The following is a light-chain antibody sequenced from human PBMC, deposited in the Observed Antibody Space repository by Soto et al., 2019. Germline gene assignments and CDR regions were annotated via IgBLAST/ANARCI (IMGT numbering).Light chain of an antibody. CDR1: QSISRY. Sequence: DIQMTQSRSSLSASVGDRVTITCRASQSISRYLNWYQQKPGKAPKLPIYAAFSLQSGVPSMFSGSGSGTDVTLTISSLQPEDFATYYCQQSYRTPLTFGPGTKVDIK. V-gene: IGKV1-39*01. CDR3: QQSYRTPLT. CDR2: AAF. J-gene: IGKJ3*01.